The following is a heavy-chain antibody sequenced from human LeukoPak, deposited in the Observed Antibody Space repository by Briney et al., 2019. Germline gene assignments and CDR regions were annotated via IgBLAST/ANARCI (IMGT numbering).Heavy chain of an antibody. CDR1: GFTFSSYW. CDR2: SDDGSHT. J-gene: IGHJ4*02. D-gene: IGHD3-22*01. V-gene: IGHV3-74*01. CDR3: AKLMVDYYDSSGYDY. Sequence: PGGSLRLSCAASGFTFSSYWMHWVRQSPGKGLEWVSRSDDGSHTGYADSVKGRFTISRDNARNTLFLQMNSLRAEDTAVYYCAKLMVDYYDSSGYDYWGQGTLVTVSS.